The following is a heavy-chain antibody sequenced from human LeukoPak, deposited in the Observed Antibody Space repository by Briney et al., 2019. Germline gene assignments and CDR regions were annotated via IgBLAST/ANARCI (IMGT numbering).Heavy chain of an antibody. D-gene: IGHD2-2*01. Sequence: ASVKVSCKVSGYTLTELSMHWVRQAPGKGLEWMGGFDPEDGETIYAQKFQGRVTMTEDTSTDTAYMELSSLRSEDTAVYYCVCCSSTSCYVGYYFDYWAEGTLVTVSS. CDR1: GYTLTELS. J-gene: IGHJ4*02. V-gene: IGHV1-24*01. CDR3: VCCSSTSCYVGYYFDY. CDR2: FDPEDGET.